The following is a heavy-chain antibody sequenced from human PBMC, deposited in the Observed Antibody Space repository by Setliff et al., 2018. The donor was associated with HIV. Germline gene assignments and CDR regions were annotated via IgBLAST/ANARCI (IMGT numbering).Heavy chain of an antibody. CDR2: FYSSRSN. CDR3: ARVKHSSSWYDYPYYFDY. Sequence: SETLSLTCTVSGGSIRSGNYYWSWIRQPAGKGLEWIGRFYSSRSNSYNPSLKSRVTISVDTSKNQFSLRLSSVTAADTAVYYCARVKHSSSWYDYPYYFDYWGQGTMVTVS. D-gene: IGHD6-13*01. CDR1: GGSIRSGNYY. J-gene: IGHJ4*03. V-gene: IGHV4-61*02.